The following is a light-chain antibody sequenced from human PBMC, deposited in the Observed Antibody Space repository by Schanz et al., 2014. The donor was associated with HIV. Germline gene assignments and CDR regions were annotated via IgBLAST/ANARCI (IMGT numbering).Light chain of an antibody. CDR1: QAIGTW. CDR3: LKYNDDVYT. Sequence: DIQMTQSPSTLSASVGDRVSITCRASQAIGTWLAWYQQKPGRAPKLLISEASTLESGVPSRFSGSGSGTEFTLSISSLQSDDFATYYCLKYNDDVYTFGQGTKLEIK. J-gene: IGKJ2*01. V-gene: IGKV1-5*03. CDR2: EAS.